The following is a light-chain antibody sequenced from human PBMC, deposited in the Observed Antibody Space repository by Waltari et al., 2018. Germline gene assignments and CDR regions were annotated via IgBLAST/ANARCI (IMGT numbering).Light chain of an antibody. CDR3: QQSYSTPSIT. CDR2: AAS. CDR1: QSISSY. Sequence: DIQMTQSPSSLSASVGDSVPITCRASQSISSYLNWYQQQPGKAPKLLIYAASSLQSGVPSRFSGSGSGTDFTLTISSLQPEDFATYYCQQSYSTPSITFGQGTRLEIK. V-gene: IGKV1-39*01. J-gene: IGKJ5*01.